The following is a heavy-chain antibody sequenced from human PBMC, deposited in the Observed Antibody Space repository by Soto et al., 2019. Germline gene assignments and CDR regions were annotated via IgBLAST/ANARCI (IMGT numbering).Heavy chain of an antibody. D-gene: IGHD3-22*01. CDR3: ARDAVTITMIVVVITHNWFDP. CDR1: GYTFTGYY. J-gene: IGHJ5*02. V-gene: IGHV1-2*02. Sequence: QVQLVQSGAEVKKPGASVKVSCKASGYTFTGYYMHWVRQAPGQGLEWMGWINPNSGGTNYAQKFQGRVTMTRATSISTVYMELSRLRSDDTAVYYCARDAVTITMIVVVITHNWFDPWGQGTLVTVSS. CDR2: INPNSGGT.